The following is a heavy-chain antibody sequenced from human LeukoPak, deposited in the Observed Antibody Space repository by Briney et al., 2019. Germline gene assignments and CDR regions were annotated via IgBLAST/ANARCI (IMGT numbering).Heavy chain of an antibody. J-gene: IGHJ3*02. V-gene: IGHV4-4*07. CDR2: IYTSGST. Sequence: SETLSLTCTVSGGSISSYYWSWIRQPAGKGLEWIGRIYTSGSTNYNPSLKSRVTMSVDTSKNQFSLKLSSVTAADTAVYYCARDAKYQLPEGDAFDIWGQGTMVTVSS. D-gene: IGHD2-2*01. CDR1: GGSISSYY. CDR3: ARDAKYQLPEGDAFDI.